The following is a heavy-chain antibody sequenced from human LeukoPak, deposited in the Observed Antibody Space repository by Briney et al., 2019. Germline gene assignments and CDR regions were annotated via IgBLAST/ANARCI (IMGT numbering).Heavy chain of an antibody. CDR2: ISGSGGST. Sequence: GGSLRLSCAASGFTFSSYAMSWVRQAPGKGLEWVSAISGSGGSTYYADSVKGRFTISRDNSKNTLYLQMNSLRAEDTAVYYCAQRSSLGHDYSDYWGQGTLVTVSS. D-gene: IGHD1-26*01. CDR3: AQRSSLGHDYSDY. CDR1: GFTFSSYA. V-gene: IGHV3-23*01. J-gene: IGHJ4*02.